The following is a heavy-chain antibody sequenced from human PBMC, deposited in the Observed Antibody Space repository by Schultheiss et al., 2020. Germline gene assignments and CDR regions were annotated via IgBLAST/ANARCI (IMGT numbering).Heavy chain of an antibody. V-gene: IGHV3-15*07. D-gene: IGHD3-10*01. Sequence: GGSLRLSCAASGFTFSNAWMNWVRQAPGKGLEWVGRIKSKTDGGTTDYAAPVKGRFTISRDDSKNTLYLQMNSLKTEDTAVYYCTTDLDTMVRGVMGAFDIWGQGTMVTVSS. J-gene: IGHJ3*02. CDR1: GFTFSNAW. CDR2: IKSKTDGGTT. CDR3: TTDLDTMVRGVMGAFDI.